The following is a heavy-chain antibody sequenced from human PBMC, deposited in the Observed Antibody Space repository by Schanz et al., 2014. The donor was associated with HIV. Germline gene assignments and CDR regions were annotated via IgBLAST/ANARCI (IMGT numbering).Heavy chain of an antibody. CDR3: AVLWIQPPFDY. CDR2: IWVDGTSK. J-gene: IGHJ4*02. D-gene: IGHD5-18*01. Sequence: VQLLESGGGLEQPGRSLRLSCVASAFNFDSYGMHWVRQAPGKGLEWVAVIWVDGTSKFYADSVKGRFIISRDNAKNSLYLHMNSLRAEDTAVYFCAVLWIQPPFDYWGQGTLVTVSS. V-gene: IGHV3-33*03. CDR1: AFNFDSYG.